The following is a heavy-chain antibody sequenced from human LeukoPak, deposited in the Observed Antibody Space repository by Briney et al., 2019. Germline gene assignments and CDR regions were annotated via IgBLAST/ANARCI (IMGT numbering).Heavy chain of an antibody. CDR3: AKAPALGYSSGWYVMDY. D-gene: IGHD6-19*01. CDR1: GCTFSSYA. CDR2: ISCSGGST. Sequence: PGGSLRLSCAASGCTFSSYAMSWVRQPPGKGLEWVSAISCSGGSTYYADPVKRRFTISRDNSKNTLYLQMNSLRAEDTAVYYCAKAPALGYSSGWYVMDYWGQGTLVTVSS. J-gene: IGHJ4*02. V-gene: IGHV3-23*01.